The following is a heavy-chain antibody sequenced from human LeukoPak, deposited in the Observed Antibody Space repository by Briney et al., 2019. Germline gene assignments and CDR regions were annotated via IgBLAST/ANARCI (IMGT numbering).Heavy chain of an antibody. V-gene: IGHV3-9*01. J-gene: IGHJ6*02. CDR2: ISWNSGSI. CDR3: AKDFQAMSSGSGIDV. D-gene: IGHD3-10*01. Sequence: AGGFLRLSCATSGFTLSSYWMHWVRQVPGKGLEWVSGISWNSGSIGYADSVKGRFTISRDNAKNSLYLQMNSLRAEDTALYYCAKDFQAMSSGSGIDVWGQGTTVTVSS. CDR1: GFTLSSYW.